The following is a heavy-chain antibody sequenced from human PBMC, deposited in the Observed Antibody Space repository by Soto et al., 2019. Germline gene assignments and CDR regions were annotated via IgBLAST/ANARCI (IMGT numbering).Heavy chain of an antibody. CDR2: IKSKTDGGTT. CDR1: GFTFSNAW. V-gene: IGHV3-15*01. CDR3: TTWSGSYNNWFDP. Sequence: GGSLRLSCAASGFTFSNAWMSWVRQAPGKGLEWVGRIKSKTDGGTTDYAAPVKGRFTISRDDSKNTLYLQMYSLKTEDTAVYYCTTWSGSYNNWFDPWGQGTLVTVSS. J-gene: IGHJ5*02. D-gene: IGHD1-26*01.